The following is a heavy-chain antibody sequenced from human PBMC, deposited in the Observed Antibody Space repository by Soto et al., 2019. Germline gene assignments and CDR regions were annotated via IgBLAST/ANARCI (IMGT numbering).Heavy chain of an antibody. CDR1: GFIFSSYW. D-gene: IGHD2-2*01. J-gene: IGHJ4*02. Sequence: GGSLRLSCAASGFIFSSYWMHWVRQAPGKWLVWVSRINSDGSSTNYADSVKGRFTISRDNAKNTLYLQMNTLRADDTAVYYCVGRYCSSTTCFYYWGQGTLVTVSS. CDR2: INSDGSST. CDR3: VGRYCSSTTCFYY. V-gene: IGHV3-74*01.